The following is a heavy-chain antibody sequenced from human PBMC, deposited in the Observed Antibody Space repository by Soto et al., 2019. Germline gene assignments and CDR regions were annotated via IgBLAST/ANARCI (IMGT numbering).Heavy chain of an antibody. CDR1: GFTFSSYG. CDR3: ARDRAPFNYFDY. V-gene: IGHV3-33*01. CDR2: IWYDGSNK. Sequence: GGSLRLSCAASGFTFSSYGMHWVRQAPGKGLEWVAVIWYDGSNKYYADSVKGRFTISRDNSKNTLYLQMNSLRAEDTAVYYCARDRAPFNYFDYWGQGTLVTVSS. J-gene: IGHJ4*02.